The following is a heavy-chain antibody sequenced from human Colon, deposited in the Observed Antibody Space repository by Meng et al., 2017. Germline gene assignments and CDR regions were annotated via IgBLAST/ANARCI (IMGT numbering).Heavy chain of an antibody. D-gene: IGHD3-16*01. CDR3: ARKGGDTRAFDI. Sequence: ASVKVSCKASGYTFTNYYMHWVRQPPGQGLEWMGIINPSAGTTDYEQKFQGRVTMTRDTSTSTVYMELSRLTSDDTAVYYCARKGGDTRAFDIWGHGTMVTVSS. CDR1: GYTFTNYY. CDR2: INPSAGTT. V-gene: IGHV1-46*01. J-gene: IGHJ3*02.